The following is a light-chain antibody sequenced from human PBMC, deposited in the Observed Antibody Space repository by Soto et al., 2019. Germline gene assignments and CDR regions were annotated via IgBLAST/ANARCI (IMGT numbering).Light chain of an antibody. Sequence: SYELTQPPSVSVSPGQTASITCSGDKLGDKYACWYQQKPGQSPVLVIYQDSKRPSGIPERFSGSNSGNTATQTISGTQAMDEADYYCQAWDSSLHVVFGGGTKLTVL. V-gene: IGLV3-1*01. CDR3: QAWDSSLHVV. CDR1: KLGDKY. J-gene: IGLJ2*01. CDR2: QDS.